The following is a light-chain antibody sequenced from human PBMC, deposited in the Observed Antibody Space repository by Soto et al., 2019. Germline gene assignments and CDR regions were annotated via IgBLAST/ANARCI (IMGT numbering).Light chain of an antibody. V-gene: IGLV1-47*01. CDR2: RND. Sequence: QSVLTQPPSTSGTPGQRVTISCSGSSSNIGTNYVYWYQQLSGTAPKLLIYRNDQRPSGVPDRFSGYKSGTSASLAISGLRSEDEAAYYCATWHDTPSGHWVFGGGTKLTVL. CDR3: ATWHDTPSGHWV. CDR1: SSNIGTNY. J-gene: IGLJ3*02.